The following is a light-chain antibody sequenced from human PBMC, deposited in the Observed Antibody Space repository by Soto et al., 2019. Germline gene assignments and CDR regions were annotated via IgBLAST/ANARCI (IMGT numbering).Light chain of an antibody. V-gene: IGKV1-39*01. Sequence: DIQITQSRASLSASLGDRLTITCRASQSIDTYLNWYQQKPGKAPKLLIYAASGLHSGVPARFSGSGYGTDFTLTISSLQTEDFATYYCQQSYGAPPTFGQGTKVDIK. J-gene: IGKJ2*01. CDR1: QSIDTY. CDR2: AAS. CDR3: QQSYGAPPT.